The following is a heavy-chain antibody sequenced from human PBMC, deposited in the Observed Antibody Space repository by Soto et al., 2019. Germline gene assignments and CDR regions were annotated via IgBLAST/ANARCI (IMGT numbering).Heavy chain of an antibody. CDR1: GYTFTSYY. V-gene: IGHV1-46*01. Sequence: ASVKVSCKASGYTFTSYYMHWVRQAPGQGLEWMGIINAGNGNTRYAQKFQGRVTMTRDTSASTAYMELSSLRSEDTAVYYCARSDHGKTDAFDIWGQGTMVTVSS. J-gene: IGHJ3*02. CDR2: INAGNGNT. CDR3: ARSDHGKTDAFDI. D-gene: IGHD1-1*01.